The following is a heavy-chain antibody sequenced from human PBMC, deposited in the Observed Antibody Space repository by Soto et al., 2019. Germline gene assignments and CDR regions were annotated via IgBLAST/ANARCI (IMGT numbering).Heavy chain of an antibody. V-gene: IGHV3-74*01. CDR1: GFTFDYYW. CDR2: IHSDGTTT. CDR3: ARGDRGGCDL. J-gene: IGHJ3*01. D-gene: IGHD3-16*01. Sequence: EVQLVESGGGLVQPGESLRLSCAASGFTFDYYWMHWVRQAPGKGLVWVSRIHSDGTTTTYADSVKGRFTITRDNARNTVSMPMSSLRVEDTAVYYCARGDRGGCDLWGHGTVVTVSS.